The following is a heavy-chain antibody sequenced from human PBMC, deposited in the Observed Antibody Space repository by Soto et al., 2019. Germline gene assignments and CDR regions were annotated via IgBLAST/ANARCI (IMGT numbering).Heavy chain of an antibody. D-gene: IGHD5-12*01. J-gene: IGHJ6*02. V-gene: IGHV3-30-3*01. CDR1: GFTFSSYA. CDR3: ARDYYRFNSGYGFSMDV. Sequence: GGSLRLSCAASGFTFSSYAMHWVRQAPGKGLKGVAVISYDGSNKYYADSVKGRFTISRDNSKNTLYLQMNSLRAEDTAVYYCARDYYRFNSGYGFSMDVWGQGTTVTVSS. CDR2: ISYDGSNK.